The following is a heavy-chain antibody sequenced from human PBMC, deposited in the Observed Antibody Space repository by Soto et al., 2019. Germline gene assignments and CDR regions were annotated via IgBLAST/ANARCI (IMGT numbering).Heavy chain of an antibody. CDR1: GYTFTSSG. V-gene: IGHV1-18*01. Sequence: QVQLVQSGAEVKKPGASVKVSCKASGYTFTSSGISWVGQAPGQGLEWMGWISGYNGNTNYAQKFQGRVTMTSDTSTSTAYMEWRSLRSNDTAVYFCARAASSAVSLFDSWGQGTLVTVSS. J-gene: IGHJ4*02. CDR2: ISGYNGNT. D-gene: IGHD4-17*01. CDR3: ARAASSAVSLFDS.